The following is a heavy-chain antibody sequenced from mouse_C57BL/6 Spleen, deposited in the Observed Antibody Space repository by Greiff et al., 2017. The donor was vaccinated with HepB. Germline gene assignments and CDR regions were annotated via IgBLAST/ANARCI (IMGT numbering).Heavy chain of an antibody. V-gene: IGHV1-52*01. CDR2: IDPSDSET. D-gene: IGHD1-1*01. CDR1: GYTFTSYW. Sequence: QVQLQQPGAELVRPGSSVKLSCKASGYTFTSYWMHWVKQRPIQGLEWIGNIDPSDSETHYNQKFKDKATLTVDKSSSTAYMQLSSLTSEDSAVYYCARGVVEDYFDYWGQGTTLTVSS. CDR3: ARGVVEDYFDY. J-gene: IGHJ2*01.